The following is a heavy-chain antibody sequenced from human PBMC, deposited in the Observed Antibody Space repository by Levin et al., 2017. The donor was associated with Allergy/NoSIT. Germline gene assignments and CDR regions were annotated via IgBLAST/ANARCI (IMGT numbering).Heavy chain of an antibody. D-gene: IGHD6-19*01. Sequence: GESLKISCAASGFTFSSYGMHWVRQAPGKGLEWVAVISYDGSNKYYADSVKGRFTISRDNSKNTLYLQMNSLRAEDTAVYYCAKEPSRFRGIAVAGPEGYWGQGTLVTVSS. CDR2: ISYDGSNK. J-gene: IGHJ4*02. CDR3: AKEPSRFRGIAVAGPEGY. CDR1: GFTFSSYG. V-gene: IGHV3-30*18.